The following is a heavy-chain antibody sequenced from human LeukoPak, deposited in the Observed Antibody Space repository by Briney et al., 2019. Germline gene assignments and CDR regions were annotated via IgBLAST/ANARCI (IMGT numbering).Heavy chain of an antibody. CDR1: GFTFSSYA. D-gene: IGHD4-17*01. J-gene: IGHJ5*02. V-gene: IGHV3-30-3*01. CDR2: ISYDGSNK. Sequence: GGSLRLSCAASGFTFSSYAMHWVRQAPGKGLEWVAVISYDGSNKYYADSVKGRFTISRDNSKNTLYLQMNSLRAEDTAVYYCARAGTTVTTNWFDPWGQGTLVTVSS. CDR3: ARAGTTVTTNWFDP.